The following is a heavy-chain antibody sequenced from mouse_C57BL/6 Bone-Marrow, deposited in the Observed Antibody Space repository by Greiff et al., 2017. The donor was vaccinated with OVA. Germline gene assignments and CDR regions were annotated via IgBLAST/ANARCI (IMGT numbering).Heavy chain of an antibody. V-gene: IGHV5-6*01. CDR2: ISSGGSYT. CDR3: ARKGTGTGGSPFDY. D-gene: IGHD4-1*01. CDR1: GFTFSSYG. Sequence: EVNVVESGGDLVKPGGSLKLSCAASGFTFSSYGMSWIRQTPDKRLEWVATISSGGSYTYYPDSVKGRFTISRDNAKNTLYLQMSSLKSEDTAMYYCARKGTGTGGSPFDYWGQGTTLTVSS. J-gene: IGHJ2*01.